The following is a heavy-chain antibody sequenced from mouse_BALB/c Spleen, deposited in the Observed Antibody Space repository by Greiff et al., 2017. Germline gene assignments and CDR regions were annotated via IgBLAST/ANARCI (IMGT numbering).Heavy chain of an antibody. CDR2: ILPGSGST. CDR3: AREGDDGYFFAY. Sequence: VQLQQSGAELMKPGASVKISCKATGYTFSSYWIEWVKQRPGHGLEWIGEILPGSGSTNYNEKFKGKATFTADTSSNTAYMQLSSLTSEDSAVYYCAREGDDGYFFAYWGQGTLVTVSA. J-gene: IGHJ3*01. D-gene: IGHD2-3*01. CDR1: GYTFSSYW. V-gene: IGHV1-9*01.